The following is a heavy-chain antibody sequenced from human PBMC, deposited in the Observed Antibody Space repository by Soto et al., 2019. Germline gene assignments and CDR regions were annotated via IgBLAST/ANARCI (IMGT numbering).Heavy chain of an antibody. CDR1: GFTFRTYT. Sequence: GGSLRRSCIASGFTFRTYTMNCVRQAPGNGLEWVSGIRGFSPYTFYAEAVRGRFTISRDNAKNSLFLQMDSLRAEDTAVYSCARDRGYDANDSYYNAMDVWGQGTTVTVSS. CDR3: ARDRGYDANDSYYNAMDV. J-gene: IGHJ6*02. CDR2: IRGFSPYT. V-gene: IGHV3-21*01. D-gene: IGHD5-12*01.